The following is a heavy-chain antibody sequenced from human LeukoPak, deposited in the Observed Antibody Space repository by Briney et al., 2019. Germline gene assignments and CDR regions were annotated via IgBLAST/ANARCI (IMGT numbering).Heavy chain of an antibody. CDR2: ISSSSSYI. Sequence: PGGSLRLSCAASGFTFSSYTMNWVRQAPGKGLEWLSSISSSSSYIYYADSVKGRFTISRDNAKNSLYLQMNSLRAEDTAVYYCAREGRGGSYHDPFDYWGQGTLVTVSS. CDR3: AREGRGGSYHDPFDY. V-gene: IGHV3-21*01. CDR1: GFTFSSYT. J-gene: IGHJ4*02. D-gene: IGHD1-26*01.